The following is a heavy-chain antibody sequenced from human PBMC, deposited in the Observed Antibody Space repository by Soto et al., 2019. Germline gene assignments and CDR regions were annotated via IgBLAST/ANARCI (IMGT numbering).Heavy chain of an antibody. CDR2: YDPAKDET. Sequence: ASVKVSCKVTGYTLRELNLHWLRQAPGKGLEWLEGYDPAKDETLSAQTVKGRITVTEETSAVTAYMELRGLTFDDSAVYYCATGDQPSAEVPGISFSFWGPGTRVTVSS. V-gene: IGHV1-24*01. CDR3: ATGDQPSAEVPGISFSF. D-gene: IGHD3-16*01. CDR1: GYTLRELN. J-gene: IGHJ4*02.